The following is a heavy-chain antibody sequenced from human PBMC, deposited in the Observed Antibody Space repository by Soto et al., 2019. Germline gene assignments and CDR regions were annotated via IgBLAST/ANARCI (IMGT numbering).Heavy chain of an antibody. CDR2: ISSSSSTI. CDR1: GFTFSSYS. J-gene: IGHJ4*02. CDR3: ARDMKLRVRPQNPFDY. D-gene: IGHD3-16*01. Sequence: GGSLRLSCAASGFTFSSYSMNWVRQAPGKGLEWVSYISSSSSTIYYADSVKGRFTISRDNAKNSLYLQMNSLRDEDTAVYYCARDMKLRVRPQNPFDYWGQGTLVTVSS. V-gene: IGHV3-48*02.